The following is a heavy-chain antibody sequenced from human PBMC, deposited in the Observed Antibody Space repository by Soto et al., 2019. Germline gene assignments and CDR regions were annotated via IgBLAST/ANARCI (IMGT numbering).Heavy chain of an antibody. J-gene: IGHJ4*02. CDR2: IYYSGTT. D-gene: IGHD2-2*01. CDR1: GGSMNTFY. V-gene: IGHV4-59*01. CDR3: ARGRSCDATTCYVDHNYCGH. Sequence: SEALSLTCTVPGGSMNTFYWNWIRQSPKKGLEWIGNIYYSGTTNYNPSLKRRVTISVDTSKNQFSLKLSSVTAADTAGYYCARGRSCDATTCYVDHNYCGHWGRGTLVTVSS.